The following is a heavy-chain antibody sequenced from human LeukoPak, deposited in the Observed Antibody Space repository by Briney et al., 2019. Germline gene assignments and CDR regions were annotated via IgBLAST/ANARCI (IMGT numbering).Heavy chain of an antibody. CDR3: ASSVGGSGSYNH. Sequence: ASVKVSCKASGGTFSSYAISWVRQAPGQGLEWMGRIIPILGIANYAQKFQGRVTITADKSTSTAYMELSSLRSEDTAVYYCASSVGGSGSYNHWGQGTLVTVSS. CDR1: GGTFSSYA. CDR2: IIPILGIA. D-gene: IGHD3-10*01. V-gene: IGHV1-69*04. J-gene: IGHJ5*02.